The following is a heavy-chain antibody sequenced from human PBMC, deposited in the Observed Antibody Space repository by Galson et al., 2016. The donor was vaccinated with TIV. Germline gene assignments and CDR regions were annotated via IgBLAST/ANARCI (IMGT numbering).Heavy chain of an antibody. CDR3: ARLTYNYGSGSYPWFDP. Sequence: ETLSLTCTVSGGSISSSSHYWAWIRQPPGKGLEWIGSMYYTGDTYNTPSLKSRVTISLDTSKNQFSLKLSSVTAADTAVYYCARLTYNYGSGSYPWFDPWGQGTQVTVSS. CDR2: MYYTGDT. J-gene: IGHJ5*02. D-gene: IGHD3-10*01. V-gene: IGHV4-39*01. CDR1: GGSISSSSHY.